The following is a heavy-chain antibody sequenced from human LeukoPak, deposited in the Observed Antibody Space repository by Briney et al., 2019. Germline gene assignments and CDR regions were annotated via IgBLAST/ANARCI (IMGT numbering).Heavy chain of an antibody. Sequence: TPSETLSLTCTVSGGFISSHYWSWVRQAPGKGLEWIGYIFDSRTTNYNPSLKSRVTMSVDTSKNQFSLKLSSVTAADTAVYYCARHDIVTGYYHRHFDYWGPGTLVTVSS. J-gene: IGHJ4*01. D-gene: IGHD3-9*01. CDR1: GGFISSHY. CDR2: IFDSRTT. CDR3: ARHDIVTGYYHRHFDY. V-gene: IGHV4-59*08.